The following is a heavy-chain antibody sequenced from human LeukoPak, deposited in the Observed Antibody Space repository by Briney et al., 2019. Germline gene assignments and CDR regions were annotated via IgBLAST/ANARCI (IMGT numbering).Heavy chain of an antibody. CDR3: AKYRGFGDSYDS. CDR1: GFAFSRND. Sequence: GGSLRLSCAASGFAFSRNDMSWVRQAPGKGLEWVSSIGGSGTRTYYADSVKGRFTISRDTSKNTLYRQMNSLRAEDAAVYYCAKYRGFGDSYDSWGQGTLVTVSS. J-gene: IGHJ4*02. CDR2: IGGSGTRT. V-gene: IGHV3-23*01. D-gene: IGHD3-10*01.